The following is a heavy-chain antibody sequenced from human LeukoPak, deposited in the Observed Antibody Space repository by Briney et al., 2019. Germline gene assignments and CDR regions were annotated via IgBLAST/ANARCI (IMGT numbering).Heavy chain of an antibody. V-gene: IGHV1-18*04. J-gene: IGHJ3*02. D-gene: IGHD2-15*01. Sequence: GASVKVSCKASGYTFTSYGISWVRQAPGQGLEWMGWISAYNGNTNYAQKLQGRVTMTEDTSTDTAYMELSSLRSEDTAVYYCATGAATKDAFDIWGQGTMVTVSS. CDR1: GYTFTSYG. CDR3: ATGAATKDAFDI. CDR2: ISAYNGNT.